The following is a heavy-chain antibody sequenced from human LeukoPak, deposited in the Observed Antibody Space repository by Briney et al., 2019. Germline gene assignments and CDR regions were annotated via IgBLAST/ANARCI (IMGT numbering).Heavy chain of an antibody. Sequence: QPGGSLRLSCAASGFTFSSYGMHWVRQAPGKGLEWVAVISYDGSNKYYADPVKGRFTISRDNSKNTLYLQMNSLRAEDTAVYYCAKDFGYYDILTGQRGYGMDVWGQGTTVTVSS. CDR2: ISYDGSNK. V-gene: IGHV3-30*18. CDR3: AKDFGYYDILTGQRGYGMDV. CDR1: GFTFSSYG. J-gene: IGHJ6*02. D-gene: IGHD3-9*01.